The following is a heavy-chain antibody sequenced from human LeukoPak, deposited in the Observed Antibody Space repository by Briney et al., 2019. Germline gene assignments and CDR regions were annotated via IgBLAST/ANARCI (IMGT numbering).Heavy chain of an antibody. V-gene: IGHV4-39*01. CDR2: VHYSGST. CDR1: GGSIRSSSYY. Sequence: PSETLSLTCTVSGGSIRSSSYYWGWIRQPPGKGLERIGSVHYSGSTYDNPSLKSRVTISVDTSKNQFSLKLISVTAADTAVYYCARRSTVAGRGRFDPWGQGTLVTVSS. CDR3: ARRSTVAGRGRFDP. D-gene: IGHD6-19*01. J-gene: IGHJ5*02.